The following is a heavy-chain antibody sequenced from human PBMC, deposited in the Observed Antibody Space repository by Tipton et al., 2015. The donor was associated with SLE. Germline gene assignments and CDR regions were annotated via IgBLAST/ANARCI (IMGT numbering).Heavy chain of an antibody. D-gene: IGHD4-23*01. V-gene: IGHV4-39*07. J-gene: IGHJ4*02. CDR1: DGSIRSTNYY. Sequence: LRLSCTVSDGSIRSTNYYWGWIRQPPGKGLEWIGSIFYTGSTYYNPSLKSRVSFSIDTSKHQFSLKLNSVTAADTAVYYCATHGGDGGKSGNFDFWGQGTLVTVSS. CDR2: IFYTGST. CDR3: ATHGGDGGKSGNFDF.